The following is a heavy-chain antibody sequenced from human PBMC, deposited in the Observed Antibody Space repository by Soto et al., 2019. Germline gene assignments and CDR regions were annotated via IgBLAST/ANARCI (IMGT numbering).Heavy chain of an antibody. V-gene: IGHV4-59*08. J-gene: IGHJ4*02. Sequence: SETLSLTCTVSGDSISSYYWSWIRQPPGKGLEWIGYIYSSGGTNYNPSLESRVTISVDTSKNQFSLKLSSVTAADTAVYYCARTGHYNSSPFDYWGLGALVTVSS. CDR1: GDSISSYY. D-gene: IGHD6-13*01. CDR2: IYSSGGT. CDR3: ARTGHYNSSPFDY.